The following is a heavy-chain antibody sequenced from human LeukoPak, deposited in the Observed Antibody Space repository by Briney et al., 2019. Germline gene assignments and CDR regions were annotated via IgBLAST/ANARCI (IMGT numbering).Heavy chain of an antibody. CDR3: AKSRSVADAFDI. V-gene: IGHV3-23*01. D-gene: IGHD6-19*01. CDR2: ISGSGYDT. J-gene: IGHJ3*02. CDR1: GFTFGSYA. Sequence: PGGSLRLSCAASGFTFGSYAMSWVRQAAGRGLQRVSAISGSGYDTYHADTVKGRFTISRDSSKNTLYLQMNGLRAEGTAVYHCAKSRSVADAFDIWGHGTMVTVSS.